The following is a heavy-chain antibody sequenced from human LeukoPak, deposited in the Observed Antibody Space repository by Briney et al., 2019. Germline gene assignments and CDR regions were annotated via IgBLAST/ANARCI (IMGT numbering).Heavy chain of an antibody. V-gene: IGHV3-23*01. J-gene: IGHJ4*02. CDR3: AKDPDY. CDR2: ISASGGST. Sequence: GGTLRLSCAASGFTLSSYAMSWVRQAPGKGLEWVSSISASGGSTNYADSVKGRFTISRDNSKNTVYLQMNSLRAEDTAVYYCAKDPDYWGQGTLVTVSS. CDR1: GFTLSSYA.